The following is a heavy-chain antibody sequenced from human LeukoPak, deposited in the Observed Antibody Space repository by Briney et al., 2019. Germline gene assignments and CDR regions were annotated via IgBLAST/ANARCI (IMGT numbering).Heavy chain of an antibody. D-gene: IGHD1-26*01. J-gene: IGHJ4*02. CDR1: GGSISSYY. V-gene: IGHV4-59*12. CDR3: ARGLGSYYRIPSY. CDR2: IYYSGST. Sequence: NSSETLSLTCTVSGGSISSYYWSWIRQPPGKGLEWIGYIYYSGSTNYKPSLKSRVTISVDTSKNQFSLKLSSVTAADTAVYYCARGLGSYYRIPSYWGQGTLVTVSS.